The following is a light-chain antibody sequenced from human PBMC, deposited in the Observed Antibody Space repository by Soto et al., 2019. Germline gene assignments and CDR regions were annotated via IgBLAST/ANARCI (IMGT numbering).Light chain of an antibody. CDR1: QSLANSF. J-gene: IGKJ4*01. Sequence: EIVMTQSPATLSVSPGERATLSCRASQSLANSFIAWYQQKPGQAPRLLIYDASNRATGVPARFTGSGSETDFTLTISSLQPEDFATYYCQQVNVYPSTFGGGTKVDIK. CDR2: DAS. V-gene: IGKV3D-15*01. CDR3: QQVNVYPST.